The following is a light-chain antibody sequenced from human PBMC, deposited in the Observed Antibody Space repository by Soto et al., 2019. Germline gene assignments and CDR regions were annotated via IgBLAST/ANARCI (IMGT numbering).Light chain of an antibody. Sequence: EIVMTQSPATLSVSPGERATVSCRASQSVGSNLAWYQQKAGQAPSLLIYGASTRATGVPARFSGSGSGIEFTLTISSLQSGDFAVYYCQQYSYWRTFGQGTK. CDR1: QSVGSN. CDR2: GAS. V-gene: IGKV3-15*01. J-gene: IGKJ1*01. CDR3: QQYSYWRT.